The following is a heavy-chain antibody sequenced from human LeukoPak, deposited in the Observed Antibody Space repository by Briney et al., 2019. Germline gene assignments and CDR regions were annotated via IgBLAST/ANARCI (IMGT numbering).Heavy chain of an antibody. D-gene: IGHD3-10*01. CDR3: AKSGRYYASGGSYYYLCIHV. V-gene: IGHV3-23*01. CDR2: LSGSGGST. CDR1: GFTFSSYA. Sequence: PRGSLRLACVASGFTFSSYAGEWGRQAPGKGLEWVSTLSGSGGSTSYGDSVRGGFTSSRDNSKNTLFLQMNTLRAEDTGVYYCAKSGRYYASGGSYYYLCIHVWGKESTVTVSS. J-gene: IGHJ6*01.